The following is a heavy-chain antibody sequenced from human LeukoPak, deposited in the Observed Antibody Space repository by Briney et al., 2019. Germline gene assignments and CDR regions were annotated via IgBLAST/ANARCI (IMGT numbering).Heavy chain of an antibody. CDR2: IIPIFGTA. CDR1: GGTFSSYA. V-gene: IGHV1-69*01. Sequence: SVKVSCKASGGTFSSYAISWVRQAPGQGLEWMGGIIPIFGTANYAQKFQGRVTITADESTSTAYMELSSLRSEDTAVYYCARAAVCSGGSCYRGGFDPWGQGTLVTVSS. J-gene: IGHJ5*02. D-gene: IGHD2-15*01. CDR3: ARAAVCSGGSCYRGGFDP.